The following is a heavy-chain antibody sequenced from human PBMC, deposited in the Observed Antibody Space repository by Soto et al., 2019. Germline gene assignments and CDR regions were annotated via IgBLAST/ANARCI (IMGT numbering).Heavy chain of an antibody. Sequence: EVQLLESGGGLVQPGGSLRLSCAASGFTFSSYAMSWVRQAPGKGLEWVSVISGSDYTTYYADSVKGRFTLSRDNSKNTLYLQMSNLRGEDTAVYYCAKDPLTPQTICALPGEYWGQGTLVTVSS. J-gene: IGHJ4*02. CDR2: ISGSDYTT. V-gene: IGHV3-23*01. CDR1: GFTFSSYA. CDR3: AKDPLTPQTICALPGEY. D-gene: IGHD3-9*01.